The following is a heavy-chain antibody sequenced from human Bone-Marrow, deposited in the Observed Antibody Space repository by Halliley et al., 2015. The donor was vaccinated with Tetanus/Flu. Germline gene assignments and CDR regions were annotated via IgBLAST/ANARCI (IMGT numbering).Heavy chain of an antibody. CDR3: ATETRYYYDRSGYYND. D-gene: IGHD3-22*01. Sequence: IYSSGSTYYPDSVKGRFTISRDNSKNMVHLQMNSLRAEDTAVYYCATETRYYYDRSGYYNDWGQGTLVTVSS. J-gene: IGHJ4*02. V-gene: IGHV3-53*01. CDR2: IYSSGST.